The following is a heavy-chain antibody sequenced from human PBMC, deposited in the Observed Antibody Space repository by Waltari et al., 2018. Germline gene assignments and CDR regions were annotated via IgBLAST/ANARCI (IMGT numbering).Heavy chain of an antibody. D-gene: IGHD5-18*01. Sequence: QLQLQESGPGLVKPSETLSLTCTVSGCSISSCPYSWGWIRQPPEKGLEWIGSFHHGGNTFYNPSLKSRVTISVDRSSNQFSLKLYSLTAADTAVYYCARHGGESYGYLWVDPWGQGTLVTVSS. J-gene: IGHJ5*02. V-gene: IGHV4-39*01. CDR1: GCSISSCPYS. CDR2: FHHGGNT. CDR3: ARHGGESYGYLWVDP.